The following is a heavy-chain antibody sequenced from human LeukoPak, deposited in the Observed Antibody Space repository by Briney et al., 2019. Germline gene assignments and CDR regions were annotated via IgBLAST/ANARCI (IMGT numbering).Heavy chain of an antibody. CDR1: GYTFTGYY. J-gene: IGHJ4*02. CDR2: INPNSGGT. V-gene: IGHV1-2*02. D-gene: IGHD3-10*01. Sequence: GASVKVSCKASGYTFTGYYMHWVRQAPGQGLEWMGWINPNSGGTNYAQKFQGRVTMTRDTSISTAYMELSRLRSDDTAVYYCARDSYGSGSYPDYWGQGTLVTVSS. CDR3: ARDSYGSGSYPDY.